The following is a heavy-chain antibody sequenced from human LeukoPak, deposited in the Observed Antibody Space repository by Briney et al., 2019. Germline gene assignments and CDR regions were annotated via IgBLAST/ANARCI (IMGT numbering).Heavy chain of an antibody. J-gene: IGHJ5*02. CDR1: GFTFSSSW. D-gene: IGHD3-22*01. CDR3: ARVRGYYDSSGYYSP. CDR2: IKQDGSEK. Sequence: GGSLRLSCAASGFTFSSSWMSWVRQAPGKGLEWVANIKQDGSEKYYVDSVKGRFTISRDNAKDSLYLQMNSPKAEDTAVYYCARVRGYYDSSGYYSPWGQGTLVTVSS. V-gene: IGHV3-7*01.